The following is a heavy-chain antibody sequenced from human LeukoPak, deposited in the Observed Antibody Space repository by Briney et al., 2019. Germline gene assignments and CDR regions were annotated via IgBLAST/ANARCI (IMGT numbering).Heavy chain of an antibody. CDR3: ARVSSVAGYYFDY. D-gene: IGHD6-19*01. V-gene: IGHV4-4*02. Sequence: SGTLSRTCAVSGGSISSSNWWSWVRQPPGKGLEWIGEIYHSGSTNYNPSLKSRVTISVDKSKNQFSLKLSSVTAADTAVYYCARVSSVAGYYFDYWGQGTLVTVSS. J-gene: IGHJ4*02. CDR2: IYHSGST. CDR1: GGSISSSNW.